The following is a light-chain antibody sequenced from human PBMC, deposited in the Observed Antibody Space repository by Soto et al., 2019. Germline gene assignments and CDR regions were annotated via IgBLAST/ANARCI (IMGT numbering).Light chain of an antibody. CDR3: QQYNSYSWT. Sequence: DIQMTQSPSTLSASVGDRVTITCRANQSISSWLAWYQQKPGKAPKLLIYKASSLESGVPSRFSGSGSGTEFTLTISSLQPDDFATYYCQQYNSYSWTFGQGTKVDI. V-gene: IGKV1-5*03. J-gene: IGKJ1*01. CDR1: QSISSW. CDR2: KAS.